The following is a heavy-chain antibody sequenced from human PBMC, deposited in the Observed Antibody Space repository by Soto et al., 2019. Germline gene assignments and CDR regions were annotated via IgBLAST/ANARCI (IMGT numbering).Heavy chain of an antibody. J-gene: IGHJ5*02. CDR1: GYSFTSYW. D-gene: IGHD3-9*01. V-gene: IGHV5-51*01. CDR2: IYPGDSDT. Sequence: PGESLKISCKGSGYSFTSYWIGWVRQMPGKGLEWMGIIYPGDSDTRYSPSFQGQVTISADKSISTAYLQWSSLKASDTAVYYCARGIVTYYDIYLIVPWGQGTLVTVSS. CDR3: ARGIVTYYDIYLIVP.